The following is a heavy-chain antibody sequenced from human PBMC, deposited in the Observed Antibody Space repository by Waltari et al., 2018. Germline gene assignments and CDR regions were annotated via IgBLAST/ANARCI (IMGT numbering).Heavy chain of an antibody. V-gene: IGHV2-5*01. Sequence: QITLKASGPTLVKPTHTLTLTCTFSGLPLSTRGVGVGWIRPPPGKAMEWLALIYWNDDKRYSPSLKGRLTITKDTSKNQVVLTMTNMDPVDTATYYCAHMYYYDSSALKHYYYYYGMDVWGQGTTVTVSS. J-gene: IGHJ6*02. CDR1: GLPLSTRGVG. CDR2: IYWNDDK. D-gene: IGHD3-22*01. CDR3: AHMYYYDSSALKHYYYYYGMDV.